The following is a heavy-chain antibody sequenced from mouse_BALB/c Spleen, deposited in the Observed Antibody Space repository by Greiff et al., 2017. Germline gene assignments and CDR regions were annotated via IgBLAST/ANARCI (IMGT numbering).Heavy chain of an antibody. Sequence: QVQLQQSGAELARPGASVKLSCKASGYTFTSYWMQWVKQRPGQGLEWIGAIYPGDGDTRYTQKFKGKATLTADKSSSTAYMQLSSLASEDSAVYYCAREWSSLYAMDYWGQGTSVTVSS. V-gene: IGHV1-87*01. J-gene: IGHJ4*01. CDR2: IYPGDGDT. CDR1: GYTFTSYW. CDR3: AREWSSLYAMDY. D-gene: IGHD1-3*01.